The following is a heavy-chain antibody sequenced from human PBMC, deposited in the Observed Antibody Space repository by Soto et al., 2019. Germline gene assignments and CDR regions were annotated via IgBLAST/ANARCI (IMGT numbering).Heavy chain of an antibody. CDR3: ARRSFYCTNGVCYRWFDP. CDR1: GDSVSSNSAA. CDR2: TYYRSKWYN. J-gene: IGHJ5*02. D-gene: IGHD2-8*01. V-gene: IGHV6-1*01. Sequence: SQTRSLTCTVSGDSVSSNSAAWNRIRQSPSRGLDWLGRTYYRSKWYNDYAVSVKSRITINPDTSKNQFSLQLNSVTPEDTAVYYCARRSFYCTNGVCYRWFDPWGQGTLVTVSS.